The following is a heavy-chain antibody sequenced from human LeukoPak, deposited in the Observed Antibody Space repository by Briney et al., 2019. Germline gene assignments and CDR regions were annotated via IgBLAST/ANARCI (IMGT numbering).Heavy chain of an antibody. CDR1: GFTFSSYA. Sequence: GGSLRLSCAASGFTFSSYAMHWVRQAPGKGLEWVAVISYDGSNKYYADSVKGRFTISRDNSKNTLYLQMNSLRAEDTAVYYCAKSLTYYDILTGYNYYYGMDVWGQGTTVTVSS. V-gene: IGHV3-30*04. D-gene: IGHD3-9*01. J-gene: IGHJ6*02. CDR3: AKSLTYYDILTGYNYYYGMDV. CDR2: ISYDGSNK.